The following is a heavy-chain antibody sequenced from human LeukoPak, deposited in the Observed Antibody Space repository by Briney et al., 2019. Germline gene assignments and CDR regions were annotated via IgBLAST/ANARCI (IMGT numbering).Heavy chain of an antibody. CDR3: TLKSVDTASGAYYFDY. J-gene: IGHJ4*02. CDR1: GGTFSSYA. V-gene: IGHV1-69*13. CDR2: IIPIFGTA. D-gene: IGHD5-18*01. Sequence: SVKVSCKASGGTFSSYAISWVRQAPGQGLEWMGGIIPIFGTANYAQKFQGRVTITAYESTSTAYMELSSLRSEDTAVYYCTLKSVDTASGAYYFDYWGQGTLVTVSS.